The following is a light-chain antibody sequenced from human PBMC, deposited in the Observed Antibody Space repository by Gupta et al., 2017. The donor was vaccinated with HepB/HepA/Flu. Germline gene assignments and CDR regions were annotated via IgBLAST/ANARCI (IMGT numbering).Light chain of an antibody. CDR1: NIGSSG. CDR2: DNS. V-gene: IGLV3-21*03. J-gene: IGLJ1*01. Sequence: SFVLTQPPSVSVAPGKTATITCGGNNIGSSGVHWYQQKPGQAPVLVVFDNSDRPSGIPERFSGSNSGNTATLTISRVEAGDEADYYCQVWDSGSDPYVFGTGTKVTVL. CDR3: QVWDSGSDPYV.